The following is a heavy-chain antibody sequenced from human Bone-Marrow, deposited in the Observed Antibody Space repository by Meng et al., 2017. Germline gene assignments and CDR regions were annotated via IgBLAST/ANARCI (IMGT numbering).Heavy chain of an antibody. V-gene: IGHV3-23*01. J-gene: IGHJ6*01. D-gene: IGHD6-19*01. Sequence: GESLKISCAASGFTFNTYTMNWVRQVPGKGLEWVSSIGDSGGRMYYAESVKGRFTISRDNSKNTLYLQMDSLRAEDTALYHCAKARRSSGWTENYYGMAVWGQGTTVTCAS. CDR3: AKARRSSGWTENYYGMAV. CDR2: IGDSGGRM. CDR1: GFTFNTYT.